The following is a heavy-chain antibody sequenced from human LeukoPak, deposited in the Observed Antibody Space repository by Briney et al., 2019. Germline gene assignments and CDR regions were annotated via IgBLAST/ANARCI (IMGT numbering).Heavy chain of an antibody. CDR1: GGSISSSNW. CDR3: ARDLGSSDAFDI. J-gene: IGHJ3*02. Sequence: SETLSLTCAVSGGSISSSNWWSWVRQPPGKGLEWIGEIYHSGSTNYNPSLKSRVTMSVDTSKNQFSLKLSSVTAADTAVYYCARDLGSSDAFDIWGQGTMVTVSS. D-gene: IGHD3-10*01. CDR2: IYHSGST. V-gene: IGHV4-4*02.